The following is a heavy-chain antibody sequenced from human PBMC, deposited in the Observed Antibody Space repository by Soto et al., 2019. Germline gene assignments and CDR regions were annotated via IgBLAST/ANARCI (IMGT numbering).Heavy chain of an antibody. CDR2: ISGGGGST. CDR3: AKGGTNAIFGVVILPFDY. J-gene: IGHJ4*02. CDR1: GFTFSSYA. D-gene: IGHD3-3*01. V-gene: IGHV3-23*01. Sequence: EVQLLESGGGLVQPGGSLRLSCAASGFTFSSYAMSWVRQAPGKGLEWVSAISGGGGSTYYADSVKGRFTISRDNSKNTLYLQMNSLRAEDTAVYYCAKGGTNAIFGVVILPFDYWGQGTLVTVSS.